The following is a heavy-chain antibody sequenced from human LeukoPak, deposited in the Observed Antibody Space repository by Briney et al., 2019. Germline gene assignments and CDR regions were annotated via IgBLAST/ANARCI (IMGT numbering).Heavy chain of an antibody. V-gene: IGHV3-30*02. CDR3: AKVGQLRPYY. CDR1: GFSFSTYA. D-gene: IGHD3-16*01. Sequence: SGGSLTLSCAASGFSFSTYAMHWVRQAPGEGLDWVAFIRYDGSNECYADSVKGRFTISRDNSENTLYLQMNSLRAEDTAVYYCAKVGQLRPYYWGQGTLVTVSS. J-gene: IGHJ4*02. CDR2: IRYDGSNE.